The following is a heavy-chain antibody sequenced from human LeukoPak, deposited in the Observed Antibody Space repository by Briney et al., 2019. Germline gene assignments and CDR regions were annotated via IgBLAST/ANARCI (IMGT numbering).Heavy chain of an antibody. Sequence: ASVKVSCKASGYTFTTSYINWVRQAPGQGLEWMGWVSAYYGKTSYAQRFQGRVTMTTDSSTNTAYMDLASLRSDDTAVYYCARGGTFYPSIDYWGQGTLVTVSS. J-gene: IGHJ4*02. CDR1: GYTFTTSY. CDR3: ARGGTFYPSIDY. CDR2: VSAYYGKT. V-gene: IGHV1-18*01. D-gene: IGHD1-26*01.